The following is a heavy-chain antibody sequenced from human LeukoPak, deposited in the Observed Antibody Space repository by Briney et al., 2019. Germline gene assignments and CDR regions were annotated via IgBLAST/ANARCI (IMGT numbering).Heavy chain of an antibody. Sequence: GASVKVSCKASGGTFSSYAINWVRQAPGQGLEWMGGIIPIFGTANYAQKFQGRVTITADESTSTAYMELSSLRSEDTAVYYCASSQHYYDSSGPYGYYYGMDVWGQGTTVTVSS. J-gene: IGHJ6*02. V-gene: IGHV1-69*13. CDR2: IIPIFGTA. D-gene: IGHD3-22*01. CDR3: ASSQHYYDSSGPYGYYYGMDV. CDR1: GGTFSSYA.